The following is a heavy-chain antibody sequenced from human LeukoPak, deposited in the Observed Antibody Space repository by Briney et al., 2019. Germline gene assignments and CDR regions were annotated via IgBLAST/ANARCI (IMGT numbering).Heavy chain of an antibody. D-gene: IGHD3-3*01. V-gene: IGHV4-59*01. Sequence: PSETLSLTRTVSGGSISSYYWSWIRQPPGKGLEWIGYIYYSGSTNYNPSLKSRVTISVDTSKNQFSLKLSSVTAADTAVYYCARDAGGYYDFWSGYSDAFDIWGQGTMVTVSS. CDR3: ARDAGGYYDFWSGYSDAFDI. CDR1: GGSISSYY. J-gene: IGHJ3*02. CDR2: IYYSGST.